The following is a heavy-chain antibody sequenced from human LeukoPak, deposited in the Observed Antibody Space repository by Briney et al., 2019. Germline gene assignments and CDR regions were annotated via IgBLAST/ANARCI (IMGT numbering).Heavy chain of an antibody. CDR1: GYTFTSYY. V-gene: IGHV1-46*01. Sequence: ASVKVSCKASGYTFTSYYMHWVRQAPGQGLEWMGIINPSGGSTSYAQKFQGRVTMTRDTSTSTVYMELSSLRSEDTAVYYCARDLRIVVVSRYFQHWGQGTLVTVSS. J-gene: IGHJ1*01. D-gene: IGHD3-22*01. CDR2: INPSGGST. CDR3: ARDLRIVVVSRYFQH.